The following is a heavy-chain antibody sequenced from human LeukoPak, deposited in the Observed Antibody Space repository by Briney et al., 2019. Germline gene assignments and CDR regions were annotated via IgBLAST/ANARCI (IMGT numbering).Heavy chain of an antibody. CDR3: AREMATGGYYYYYMDV. D-gene: IGHD5-24*01. Sequence: SETLSLTCTVSGGSISNYYWSWIRQPPGKGLTLIEYIYDSGGINYNPSFESRVTISVDTSKNQFSLRLRYVTAADTAVYYCAREMATGGYYYYYMDVWGKGTTVTVSS. V-gene: IGHV4-59*13. CDR2: IYDSGGI. J-gene: IGHJ6*03. CDR1: GGSISNYY.